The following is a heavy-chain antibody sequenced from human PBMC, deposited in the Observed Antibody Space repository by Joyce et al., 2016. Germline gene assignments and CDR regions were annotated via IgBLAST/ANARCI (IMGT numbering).Heavy chain of an antibody. V-gene: IGHV4-61*01. Sequence: QVQLQESGPGLVKPSETLSLTCTVSGGSVRSGNFYWSWIRQPPGEGLEWIGYTFNSGSTKYNPSLRGRVIISEDASKNEFSLTVSSATAADTAVYYCARGSLYYYGSGSYRYWFFDIWGRGILVTVSS. J-gene: IGHJ2*01. D-gene: IGHD3-10*01. CDR2: TFNSGST. CDR1: GGSVRSGNFY. CDR3: ARGSLYYYGSGSYRYWFFDI.